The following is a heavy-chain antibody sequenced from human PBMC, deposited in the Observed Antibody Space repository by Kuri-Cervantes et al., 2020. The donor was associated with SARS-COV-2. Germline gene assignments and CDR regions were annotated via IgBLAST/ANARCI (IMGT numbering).Heavy chain of an antibody. CDR2: IYPGDSDT. J-gene: IGHJ4*02. CDR1: GYSFTSYW. V-gene: IGHV5-51*01. CDR3: ARRGDDSSDYYSSFDY. D-gene: IGHD3-22*01. Sequence: KVSCKGSGYSFTSYWIAWVRQMPGKGLEWMGIIYPGDSDTRYSPSFQGQVTISADKSISTAYLQWSSLKASNTAMYYCARRGDDSSDYYSSFDYWGQGTLVTVSS.